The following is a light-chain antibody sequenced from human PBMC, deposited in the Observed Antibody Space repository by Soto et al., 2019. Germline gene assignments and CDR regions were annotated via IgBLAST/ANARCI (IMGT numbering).Light chain of an antibody. Sequence: EIVLPQSPGTLSLSPGERATLSCRASQSVSSSFLAWYQQRPGQAPRLLIYGASSRATGIPDRFSGSGSGTDFTLTISRLEPEDFAVYYCHQYCSAPRWTFGQGTKVESK. CDR3: HQYCSAPRWT. V-gene: IGKV3-20*01. J-gene: IGKJ1*01. CDR2: GAS. CDR1: QSVSSSF.